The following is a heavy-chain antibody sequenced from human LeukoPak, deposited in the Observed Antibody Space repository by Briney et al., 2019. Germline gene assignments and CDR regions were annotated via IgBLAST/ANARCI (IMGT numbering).Heavy chain of an antibody. CDR1: GGSISSYY. J-gene: IGHJ4*02. CDR2: IYYSGST. Sequence: IPSETLSLTCTVSGGSISSYYWSWIRQPPGKGLEWIGYIYYSGSTNYNPSLKSRVTISVDTSKNQFSPKLSSVTAADTAVYYCARGRYGIDYWGQGTLVTVSS. CDR3: ARGRYGIDY. D-gene: IGHD1-1*01. V-gene: IGHV4-59*01.